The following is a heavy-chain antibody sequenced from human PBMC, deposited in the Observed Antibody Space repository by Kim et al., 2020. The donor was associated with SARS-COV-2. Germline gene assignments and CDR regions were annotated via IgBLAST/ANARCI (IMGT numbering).Heavy chain of an antibody. CDR2: INPNSGGT. J-gene: IGHJ6*02. Sequence: ASVKVSCKASGYTFTGYYMHWVRQAPGQGLEGMGWINPNSGGTNYAQKFQGRVTMTRDTSISTAYMELSRLRSDDTAVYYCARDRSHYDILTGYYDYGMDVWGQGTTVTVSS. CDR3: ARDRSHYDILTGYYDYGMDV. CDR1: GYTFTGYY. D-gene: IGHD3-9*01. V-gene: IGHV1-2*02.